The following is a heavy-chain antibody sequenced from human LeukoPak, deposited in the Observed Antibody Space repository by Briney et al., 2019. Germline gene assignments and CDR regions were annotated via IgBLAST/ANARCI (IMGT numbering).Heavy chain of an antibody. V-gene: IGHV3-21*01. CDR3: ARSNSPYYYDTKEEHDAFDI. Sequence: PGGSLRLSCAASGFTFSSYSMNWVRQAPGKGLEWVSSISSSSSYIYYVDSVKGRFTISRGHAKNSMYLQMNSLRAEDTAVYYCARSNSPYYYDTKEEHDAFDIWGQGTMVTVSS. CDR1: GFTFSSYS. CDR2: ISSSSSYI. D-gene: IGHD3-22*01. J-gene: IGHJ3*02.